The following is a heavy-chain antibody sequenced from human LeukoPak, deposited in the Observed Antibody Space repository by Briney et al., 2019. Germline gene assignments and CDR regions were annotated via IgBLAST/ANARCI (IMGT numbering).Heavy chain of an antibody. D-gene: IGHD5-18*01. CDR2: IRYDGSNK. CDR3: AKDPRDHSYGWSWRYFDY. V-gene: IGHV3-30*02. Sequence: PGGSLRLSCAASVFTFSSYGMHWVRQAPGKGLEWVAFIRYDGSNKYYADSVKGRFTISRDNSKNTLYLHVNSLRPEDTAVYYCAKDPRDHSYGWSWRYFDYWGQGTLVTVSS. J-gene: IGHJ4*02. CDR1: VFTFSSYG.